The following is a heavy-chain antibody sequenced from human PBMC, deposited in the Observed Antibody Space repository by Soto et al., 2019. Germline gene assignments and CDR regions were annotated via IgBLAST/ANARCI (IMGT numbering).Heavy chain of an antibody. CDR1: GGSISSGGYY. CDR2: IYYSGST. V-gene: IGHV4-31*03. D-gene: IGHD5-18*01. J-gene: IGHJ4*02. Sequence: QVQLQESGPGLVKPSQTLSLTCTVPGGSISSGGYYWSWIRQHPGKGLEWIGYIYYSGSTYYNPSLVSRVTILVDTSKNQFSLELSSVTAADTAVYYGVRRLRGYRYGYDYWGQGTLVTVCS. CDR3: VRRLRGYRYGYDY.